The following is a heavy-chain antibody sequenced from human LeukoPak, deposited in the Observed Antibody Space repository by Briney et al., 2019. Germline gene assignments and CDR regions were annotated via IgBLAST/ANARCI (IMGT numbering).Heavy chain of an antibody. CDR1: GFTFSGYG. V-gene: IGHV3-30*03. Sequence: GGSLRLSCAASGFTFSGYGMHWVRQAPGKGLEWVAVISYDGSNKYYADSVKGRFTISRDNSKNTLYLQMNSLRAEDTAVYYCASLVVDTAMSYWGQGTLVTVSS. CDR2: ISYDGSNK. D-gene: IGHD5-18*01. CDR3: ASLVVDTAMSY. J-gene: IGHJ4*02.